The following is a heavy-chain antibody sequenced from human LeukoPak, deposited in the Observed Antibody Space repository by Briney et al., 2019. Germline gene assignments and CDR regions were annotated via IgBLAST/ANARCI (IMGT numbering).Heavy chain of an antibody. D-gene: IGHD3-22*01. CDR1: GYTFTSYY. CDR3: ARDRYYYDSSGNTYYYYYYMDV. J-gene: IGHJ6*03. CDR2: INPSGGST. V-gene: IGHV1-46*01. Sequence: ASAKVSCKASGYTFTSYYMHWVRQAPGQGLEWMGIINPSGGSTSYAQKFQGRVTMTRDMSTSTVYMELSSLRSEDTAVYYCARDRYYYDSSGNTYYYYYYMDVWGKGTTVTVSS.